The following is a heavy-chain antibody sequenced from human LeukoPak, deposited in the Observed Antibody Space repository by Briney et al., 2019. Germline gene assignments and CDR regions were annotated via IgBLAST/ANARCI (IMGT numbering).Heavy chain of an antibody. J-gene: IGHJ4*02. Sequence: GGSLRLSCAASGFTFSSYGMHWVRQAPGKGLEWEAVIWYDGSNKYYADSVKGRFTISRDNSKNTLYLQMNSLRAEDTAVYYCARGPMVRGVSTGAYFDYWGQGTLVTVSS. CDR1: GFTFSSYG. D-gene: IGHD3-10*01. CDR3: ARGPMVRGVSTGAYFDY. CDR2: IWYDGSNK. V-gene: IGHV3-33*01.